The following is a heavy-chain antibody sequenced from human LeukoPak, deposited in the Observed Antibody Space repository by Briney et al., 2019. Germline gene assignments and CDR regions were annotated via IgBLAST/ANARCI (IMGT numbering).Heavy chain of an antibody. J-gene: IGHJ4*02. Sequence: SVKVSSKVAGGTINNFAISWVRQAPGQGLEWMGGLSPVLATYAQKFQGRVTITTDESTSTAYMELSSLRSEDTAVYYCATPLLYSSSSAFGYWGQGTLVTVSS. CDR3: ATPLLYSSSSAFGY. CDR2: LSPVLA. D-gene: IGHD6-6*01. V-gene: IGHV1-69*05. CDR1: GGTINNFA.